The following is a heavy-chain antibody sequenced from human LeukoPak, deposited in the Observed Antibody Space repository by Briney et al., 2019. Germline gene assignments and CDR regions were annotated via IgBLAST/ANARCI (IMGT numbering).Heavy chain of an antibody. J-gene: IGHJ4*02. CDR3: AREGFPNTYYDILTGYVVD. CDR1: GYTFTSYG. V-gene: IGHV1-18*01. D-gene: IGHD3-9*01. Sequence: GASVKVSCKASGYTFTSYGISWVRQAPGQGLEWMGWISAYNGNTNYAQKLQGRVTMTTDTSTSTAYMELRSLRSDDTAVYYCAREGFPNTYYDILTGYVVDWGQGTLVTVSS. CDR2: ISAYNGNT.